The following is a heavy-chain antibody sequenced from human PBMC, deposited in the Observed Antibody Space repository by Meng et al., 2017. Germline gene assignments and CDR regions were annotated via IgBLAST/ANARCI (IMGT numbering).Heavy chain of an antibody. V-gene: IGHV1-69*06. CDR1: GGTFSSYA. CDR2: IIPIFGTA. J-gene: IGHJ3*02. Sequence: SVKVSCKASGGTFSSYAISWVRQAPGQGLEWRGGIIPIFGTANYAQKFQGRVTITADTSTSTDYTELSSLRSEDTAVYYCARAEGYDSSGYYYDAFDIWGQGTMVTVSS. D-gene: IGHD3-22*01. CDR3: ARAEGYDSSGYYYDAFDI.